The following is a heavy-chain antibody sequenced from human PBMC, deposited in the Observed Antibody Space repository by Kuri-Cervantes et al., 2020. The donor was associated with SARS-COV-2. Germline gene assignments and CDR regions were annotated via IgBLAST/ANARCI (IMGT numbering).Heavy chain of an antibody. V-gene: IGHV3-23*01. Sequence: GESLKSSWAASGFPFSSYARSWVRQAPGKGLEWVSASSGSGGSTYYADYAKGRFTISRDNSKNTLYLQINSLRAEDTAVYYCAKSVGDFWSGYPEAYYYYGMDVWGQGTTVTVSS. D-gene: IGHD3-3*01. CDR2: SSGSGGST. CDR3: AKSVGDFWSGYPEAYYYYGMDV. CDR1: GFPFSSYA. J-gene: IGHJ6*02.